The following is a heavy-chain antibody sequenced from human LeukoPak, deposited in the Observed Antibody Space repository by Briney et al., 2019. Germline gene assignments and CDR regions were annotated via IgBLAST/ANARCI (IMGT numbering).Heavy chain of an antibody. V-gene: IGHV3-11*01. CDR2: ISSSGSTI. Sequence: GGSLRLSYAASGFTFSDYYMSWIRQAPGKGLEWVSYISSSGSTIYYADSVKGRFTISRDNAKNSLYLQMNSLRAEDTAVYFCARALSTEYFQHWGQGTLVTVSS. J-gene: IGHJ1*01. D-gene: IGHD2-2*01. CDR1: GFTFSDYY. CDR3: ARALSTEYFQH.